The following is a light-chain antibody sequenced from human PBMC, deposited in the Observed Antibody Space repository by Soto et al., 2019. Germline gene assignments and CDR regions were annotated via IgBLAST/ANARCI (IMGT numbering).Light chain of an antibody. J-gene: IGKJ1*01. CDR3: QQSYSTPVT. Sequence: DIQMTQSPSTLSATAGDRVTITCRASQSISSWLAWYQHKPGKAPKLLIYDASNLDSGVPSRFSGSGSGTEFTLTISGLQPGDSATYYCQQSYSTPVTFGQGTKVDIK. CDR2: DAS. CDR1: QSISSW. V-gene: IGKV1-5*01.